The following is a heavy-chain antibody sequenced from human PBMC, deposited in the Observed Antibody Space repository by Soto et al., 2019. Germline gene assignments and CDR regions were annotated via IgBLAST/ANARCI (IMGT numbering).Heavy chain of an antibody. CDR2: IWYDGSNK. D-gene: IGHD1-26*01. Sequence: GGALGLSCGGAGFTFRCYGLHLGPQGPGKGLEWVAVIWYDGSNKYYADSVKGRFTISRDNSKNTLYLQMNSLRAEDTAVYYCARGPHSLIAGPYFEYWGQGTLVTVSS. CDR3: ARGPHSLIAGPYFEY. J-gene: IGHJ4*02. V-gene: IGHV3-33*01. CDR1: GFTFRCYG.